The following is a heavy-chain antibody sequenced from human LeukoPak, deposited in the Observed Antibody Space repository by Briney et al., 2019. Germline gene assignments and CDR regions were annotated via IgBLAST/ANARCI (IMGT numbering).Heavy chain of an antibody. Sequence: SETLSLTCAVSGGSISSSNWWSWVRQPPGKGLEWIGEIYHSGSTNYNPSLKSRVTISGDTSKNQFSLKLSSVTAADTAVYYCARGTWGIFDYWGQGTLVTVSS. CDR3: ARGTWGIFDY. CDR2: IYHSGST. CDR1: GGSISSSNW. D-gene: IGHD3-16*01. J-gene: IGHJ4*02. V-gene: IGHV4-4*02.